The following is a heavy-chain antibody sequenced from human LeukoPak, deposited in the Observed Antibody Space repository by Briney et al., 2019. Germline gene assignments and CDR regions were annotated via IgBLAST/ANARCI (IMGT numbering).Heavy chain of an antibody. CDR3: ARYVLLMDY. D-gene: IGHD3-16*01. J-gene: IGHJ4*02. CDR2: ISRDGNII. V-gene: IGHV3-11*01. Sequence: PGGSLRLSCAPSGFSFSEHHMSWVRQVPGKGLEWLAYISRDGNIIVYADSVKGRFIISRDNAKQSVYLEMTSLRHEDTAVYYCARYVLLMDYWGQGTLVTVSS. CDR1: GFSFSEHH.